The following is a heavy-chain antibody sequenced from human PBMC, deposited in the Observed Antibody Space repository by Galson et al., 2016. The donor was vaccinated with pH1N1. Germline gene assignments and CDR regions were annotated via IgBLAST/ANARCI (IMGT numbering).Heavy chain of an antibody. CDR1: GGTFSDSP. CDR2: IIPLFGTT. Sequence: SVKASCKASGGTFSDSPISWVRQAPGQGPEWMGGIIPLFGTTNYAQKFRGRVTITADESTSTAYMELSSLRYEDTAVYYCARDLGVVPAATSWFDPWGQGTLVSVSS. D-gene: IGHD2-2*01. V-gene: IGHV1-69*13. CDR3: ARDLGVVPAATSWFDP. J-gene: IGHJ5*02.